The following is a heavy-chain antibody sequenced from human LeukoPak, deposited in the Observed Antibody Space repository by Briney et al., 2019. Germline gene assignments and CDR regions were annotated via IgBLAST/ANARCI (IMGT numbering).Heavy chain of an antibody. Sequence: RGSLRLSCAASGFIVNKLYMNWVRQAPGKGLKWVSIIYRNGDTYYGDSVKGRFTIPRDSSKNTLHLQMNSRRVEDTVMYYCAGAEYYGSSIDYWGQGTLVTVSS. V-gene: IGHV3-53*01. CDR3: AGAEYYGSSIDY. J-gene: IGHJ4*02. CDR2: IYRNGDT. D-gene: IGHD3-10*01. CDR1: GFIVNKLY.